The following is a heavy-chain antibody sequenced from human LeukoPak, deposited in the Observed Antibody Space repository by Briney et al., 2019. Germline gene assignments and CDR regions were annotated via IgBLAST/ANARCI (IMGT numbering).Heavy chain of an antibody. CDR2: IFPGDSDT. Sequence: GGSLQISCRGSGYSFTSYWSGCGRRLAGKGLVGMGTIFPGDSDTRYSPSFQEQVTISADKSIITAYLQWSSLKASDTAMYYCASSYCSSTSCFYVDTAMITWAFDIWGQGTMVTVSS. J-gene: IGHJ3*02. D-gene: IGHD2-2*01. CDR3: ASSYCSSTSCFYVDTAMITWAFDI. V-gene: IGHV5-51*01. CDR1: GYSFTSYW.